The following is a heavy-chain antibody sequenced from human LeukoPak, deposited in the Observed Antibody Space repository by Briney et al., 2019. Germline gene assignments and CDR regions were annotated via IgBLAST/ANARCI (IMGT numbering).Heavy chain of an antibody. J-gene: IGHJ4*02. V-gene: IGHV4-31*03. CDR1: GGSISSGGYS. CDR2: IYYSGST. Sequence: PSETLSLTCTVSGGSISSGGYSWSWIRQHPGKGLEWIGYIYYSGSTYYNPSLKSRVTISVDTSKNQFSLKLSSVTAADTAVYYCARGKRPAYYFDYWGQGTLVTVSS. CDR3: ARGKRPAYYFDY. D-gene: IGHD2-2*01.